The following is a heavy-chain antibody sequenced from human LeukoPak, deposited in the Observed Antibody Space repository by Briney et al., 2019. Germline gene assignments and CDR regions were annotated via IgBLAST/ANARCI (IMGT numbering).Heavy chain of an antibody. CDR1: NGTFSGYY. D-gene: IGHD3-9*01. CDR3: GRRPYFDILAGSQMWGTVDH. Sequence: SETLSLTCGVYNGTFSGYYWTWIRQPPGRGLEWIGDISHSGSSHYNPSLKSRLSMSVDTSKNQFSLTLTAVTAADTAVYYCGRRPYFDILAGSQMWGTVDHWGQGALVTVSP. CDR2: ISHSGSS. V-gene: IGHV4-34*01. J-gene: IGHJ4*02.